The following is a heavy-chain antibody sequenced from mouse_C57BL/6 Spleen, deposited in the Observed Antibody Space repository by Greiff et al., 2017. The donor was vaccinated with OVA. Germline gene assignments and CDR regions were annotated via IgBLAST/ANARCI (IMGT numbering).Heavy chain of an antibody. V-gene: IGHV5-9*01. J-gene: IGHJ3*01. D-gene: IGHD1-1*01. CDR1: GFTFSSYT. CDR2: ISGGGGNT. CDR3: ARGITTVGAY. Sequence: EVKLVESGGGLVKPGGSLKLSCAASGFTFSSYTMSWVRQTPEKRLEWVATISGGGGNTYYPDSVKGRFTISRDNAKNTMYLQMSSLRSEDTALYYCARGITTVGAYWGQGTLVTVSA.